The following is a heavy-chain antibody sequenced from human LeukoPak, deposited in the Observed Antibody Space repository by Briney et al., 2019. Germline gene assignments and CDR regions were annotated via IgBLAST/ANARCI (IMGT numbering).Heavy chain of an antibody. CDR1: GFSFTSYG. Sequence: TGGSLRLSCAASGFSFTSYGMHWVRQAPGKWLECVAFIRYDGRIKYYADSVKGSFTISRDNCKNTLYLEINSLRPEDTAMYYCAKDHETIPTCFDSWGRGTLVTVAS. V-gene: IGHV3-30*02. J-gene: IGHJ4*02. D-gene: IGHD4/OR15-4a*01. CDR2: IRYDGRIK. CDR3: AKDHETIPTCFDS.